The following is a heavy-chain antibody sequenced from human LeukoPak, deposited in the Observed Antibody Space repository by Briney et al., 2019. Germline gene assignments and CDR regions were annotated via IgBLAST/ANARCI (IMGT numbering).Heavy chain of an antibody. CDR1: GFTFSSYG. J-gene: IGHJ4*02. V-gene: IGHV3-33*01. Sequence: GRSLRLSGAASGFTFSSYGMHWVRQAPGKGLEWVAVIWYDGSNKYYADSVKGRFTISRDNSKNTLYLQMNSLRAEDTAVYYCARVPSYYYDSSGYFDYWGQGTLVTVSS. CDR2: IWYDGSNK. CDR3: ARVPSYYYDSSGYFDY. D-gene: IGHD3-22*01.